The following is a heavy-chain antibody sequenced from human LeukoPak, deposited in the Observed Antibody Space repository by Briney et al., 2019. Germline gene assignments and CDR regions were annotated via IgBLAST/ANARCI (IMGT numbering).Heavy chain of an antibody. CDR3: AKGSQWLVPTTFDY. CDR2: ISWNSGSI. V-gene: IGHV3-9*01. J-gene: IGHJ4*02. D-gene: IGHD6-19*01. CDR1: GFTFDDYA. Sequence: SLRLSCAASGFTFDDYAMHWVRQAPGKGLEWVSGISWNSGSIGYADSVKGRFTISRDNAKNSLYLQMNSLRAEDTALYYCAKGSQWLVPTTFDYWGQGTLVTVSS.